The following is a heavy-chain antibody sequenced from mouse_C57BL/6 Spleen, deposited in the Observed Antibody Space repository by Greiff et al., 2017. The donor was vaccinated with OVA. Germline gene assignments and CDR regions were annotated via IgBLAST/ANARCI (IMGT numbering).Heavy chain of an antibody. CDR3: GVYYYGSSYLYYYAMDY. Sequence: VQLQQSGAELVKPGASVKLSCKASGYTFTSYWMHWVKQRPGRGLEWIGRIDPNSGGTKYNEKFKSKATLTVDKPSSTAYMQLSSLTSEDSAVYYCGVYYYGSSYLYYYAMDYWGQGTSVTVSS. V-gene: IGHV1-72*01. J-gene: IGHJ4*01. D-gene: IGHD1-1*01. CDR2: IDPNSGGT. CDR1: GYTFTSYW.